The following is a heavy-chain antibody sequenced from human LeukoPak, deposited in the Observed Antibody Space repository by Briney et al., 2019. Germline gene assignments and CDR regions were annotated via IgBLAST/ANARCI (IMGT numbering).Heavy chain of an antibody. CDR1: GYTFTGYY. Sequence: SVKVSCKASGYTFTGYYLHWVRQAPGQGLEWMGWINPNSGGTNYAQKFQGRVTMTRDTSISTAYMELSRLRSDDTAVYYCAVNLGYCGGDCYPFDAFDIWGQGTMVTVSS. V-gene: IGHV1-2*02. J-gene: IGHJ3*02. CDR2: INPNSGGT. D-gene: IGHD2-21*02. CDR3: AVNLGYCGGDCYPFDAFDI.